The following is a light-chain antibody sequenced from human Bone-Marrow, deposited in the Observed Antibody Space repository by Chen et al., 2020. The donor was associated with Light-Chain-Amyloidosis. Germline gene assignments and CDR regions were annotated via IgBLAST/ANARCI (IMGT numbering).Light chain of an antibody. CDR3: QQYGTSPLT. J-gene: IGKJ4*01. V-gene: IGKV3-20*01. CDR1: QTISSNY. CDR2: GSS. Sequence: EIVLTQSPGTLSLSPGEGANLSCRASQTISSNYLTWYQQTFGQAPRLLIYGSSSRATGIPDRFTGSGSGIDFTLTINRLEPEDFAMYYCQQYGTSPLTFGGGTKVEIK.